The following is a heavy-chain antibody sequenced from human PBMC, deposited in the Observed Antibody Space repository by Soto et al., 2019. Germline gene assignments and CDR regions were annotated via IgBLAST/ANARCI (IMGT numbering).Heavy chain of an antibody. CDR1: GFTFRSYA. Sequence: EVQLLDSGGGLVQPGGSLRLSCAASGFTFRSYAMSWVRQAPVKRLEWVSAISGRGGSTYYADSVKGRFTISRDNSKNTLYLRMNSLRAEDTAVYYCAKEGSSRGGAFDIWGQGTMVTVS. D-gene: IGHD6-13*01. V-gene: IGHV3-23*01. CDR2: ISGRGGST. J-gene: IGHJ3*02. CDR3: AKEGSSRGGAFDI.